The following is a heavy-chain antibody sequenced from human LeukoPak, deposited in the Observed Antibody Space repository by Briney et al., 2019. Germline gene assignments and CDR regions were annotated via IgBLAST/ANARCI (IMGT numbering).Heavy chain of an antibody. CDR2: IIPIFGTA. V-gene: IGHV1-69*05. J-gene: IGHJ6*03. CDR1: GGTFSSYA. CDR3: ARDGHYSGYDPYYYYYMDV. Sequence: ASVKVSCKASGGTFSSYAISWVRQAPGQGLEWMGGIIPIFGTANYAQKFQGRVTITTDESTSTAYMELSSLRSEDTAVYYCARDGHYSGYDPYYYYYMDVWGKGTTVSVSS. D-gene: IGHD5-12*01.